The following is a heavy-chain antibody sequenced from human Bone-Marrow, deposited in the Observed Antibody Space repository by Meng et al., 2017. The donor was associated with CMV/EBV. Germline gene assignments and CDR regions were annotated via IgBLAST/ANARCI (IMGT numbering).Heavy chain of an antibody. CDR2: IYSGGST. CDR1: GFTVSSNH. V-gene: IGHV3-66*01. Sequence: GESLKISCAASGFTVSSNHMSWVRQAPGKGLEWVSVIYSGGSTYYADSVKGRFTISRDNAKNSLYLEMNSLRAEDTAVYYCARVRYYDSRGTPGDIDYWGQGTLVTVSS. J-gene: IGHJ4*02. CDR3: ARVRYYDSRGTPGDIDY. D-gene: IGHD3-22*01.